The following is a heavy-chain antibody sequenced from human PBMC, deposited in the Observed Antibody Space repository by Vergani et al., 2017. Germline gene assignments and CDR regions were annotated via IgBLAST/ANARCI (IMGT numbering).Heavy chain of an antibody. CDR1: GGSFSGYY. D-gene: IGHD3-10*01. J-gene: IGHJ4*02. V-gene: IGHV4-34*01. CDR2: INQRGST. CDR3: ARGATRTHRAVGY. Sequence: QVQLQQWGAGLLKPSETLSLTCAVYGGSFSGYYWSWIRQPPGKGLEWLGEINQRGSTNYNPSLKSRVTISVDTSKNQFSLKLSSVTAADTAVYYCARGATRTHRAVGYWGQGTLVTVSS.